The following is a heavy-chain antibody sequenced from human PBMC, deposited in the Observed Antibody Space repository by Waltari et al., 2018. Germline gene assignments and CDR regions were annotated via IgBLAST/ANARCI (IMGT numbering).Heavy chain of an antibody. V-gene: IGHV1-24*01. CDR2: FDPEDGET. D-gene: IGHD3-9*01. CDR3: ATSPLRYFDWLSAFDI. Sequence: QVQLVQSGAEVKKPGASVKGSCKVSGYTLTELSMHWVRQAPGKGLEWMGGFDPEDGETIYAQKFQGRVTMTEDTSTDTAYMELSSLRSEDTAVYYCATSPLRYFDWLSAFDIWGQGTMVTVSS. J-gene: IGHJ3*02. CDR1: GYTLTELS.